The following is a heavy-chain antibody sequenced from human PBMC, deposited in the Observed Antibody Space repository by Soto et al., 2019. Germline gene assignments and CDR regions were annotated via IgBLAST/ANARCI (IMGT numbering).Heavy chain of an antibody. CDR1: GFTFSSYG. CDR3: AKGSHGPYGG. J-gene: IGHJ4*02. CDR2: ISYDGSNK. D-gene: IGHD4-17*01. V-gene: IGHV3-30*18. Sequence: QVQLVESGGGVVQPGMSLRLSCAASGFTFSSYGMHWVRQAPGKGLEWVAVISYDGSNKYYADSVKGRFTISRDNSKNTLYLQINSLRAEDTAVYYCAKGSHGPYGGWGKGTLVTVSS.